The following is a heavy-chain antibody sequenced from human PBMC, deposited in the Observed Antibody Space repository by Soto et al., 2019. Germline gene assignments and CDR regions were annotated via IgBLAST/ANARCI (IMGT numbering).Heavy chain of an antibody. J-gene: IGHJ6*02. CDR2: IIPIFGTA. Sequence: SVKVSCKASGYTLTNFYIHWVRQAPGQGLEWMGGIIPIFGTANYAQKFQGRVTITADESTSTAYMELSSLRSEDTAVYYCAREGSGGSGRPYYYYGMDVWGQGTTVTVSS. D-gene: IGHD3-10*01. CDR1: GYTLTNFY. CDR3: AREGSGGSGRPYYYYGMDV. V-gene: IGHV1-69*13.